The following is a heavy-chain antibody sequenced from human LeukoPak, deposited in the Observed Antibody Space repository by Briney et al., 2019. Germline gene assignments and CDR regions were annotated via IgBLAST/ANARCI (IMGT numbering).Heavy chain of an antibody. Sequence: PGGSLRLSCAASGFTFSSYSMNWVRQAPGKGLEWVSSITSSSNYIYYADSVKGRFTISRDNAKNSLYLQMNSLRAEDTAVYYCARVPEGEWLFDYWGQGTLVTVSS. CDR2: ITSSSNYI. D-gene: IGHD3-3*01. CDR3: ARVPEGEWLFDY. V-gene: IGHV3-21*01. J-gene: IGHJ4*02. CDR1: GFTFSSYS.